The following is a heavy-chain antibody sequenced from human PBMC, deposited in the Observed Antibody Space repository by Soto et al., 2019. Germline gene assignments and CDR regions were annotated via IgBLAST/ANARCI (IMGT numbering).Heavy chain of an antibody. J-gene: IGHJ6*02. V-gene: IGHV1-69*06. CDR3: ARAEVEMSNPLYYYGMDV. D-gene: IGHD2-21*01. CDR1: GGTFSSYA. Sequence: SVKVSCKASGGTFSSYAISWVRQAPGQGLEWMGGIIPIFVTANYAQKFQGRVTITADKSTSTAYMGLSSLRSEDTAVYYCARAEVEMSNPLYYYGMDVWGQGTTVTVSS. CDR2: IIPIFVTA.